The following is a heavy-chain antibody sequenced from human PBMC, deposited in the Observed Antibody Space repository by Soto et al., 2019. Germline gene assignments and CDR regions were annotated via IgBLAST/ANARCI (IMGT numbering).Heavy chain of an antibody. CDR2: IIPILGTP. V-gene: IGHV1-69*08. CDR3: AKAPSSSNWYYFEY. CDR1: GDTFNFYT. Sequence: QVQLVQSGAEVKKPGSSVKVSCKASGDTFNFYTLNWVRQAPGQGLEWMGRIIPILGTPNYAQMFQDRVTITADKSTNTAYMGLSSLTSDDTAVYYCAKAPSSSNWYYFEYWGQGTLVTVSS. D-gene: IGHD6-13*01. J-gene: IGHJ4*02.